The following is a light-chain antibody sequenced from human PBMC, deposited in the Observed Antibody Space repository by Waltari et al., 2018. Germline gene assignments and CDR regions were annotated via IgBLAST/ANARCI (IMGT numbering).Light chain of an antibody. Sequence: NFMLTQPHSVSGSPGKTVTISCTRSSGNIASNYVQWYQQRPGRAPTTVIFEDDQRPSGVPDRFSGSIDSSSNPASLSISGLKTEDEADYYCQSYDSNIQGVFGGGTKLTVL. V-gene: IGLV6-57*04. CDR1: SGNIASNY. CDR3: QSYDSNIQGV. J-gene: IGLJ3*02. CDR2: EDD.